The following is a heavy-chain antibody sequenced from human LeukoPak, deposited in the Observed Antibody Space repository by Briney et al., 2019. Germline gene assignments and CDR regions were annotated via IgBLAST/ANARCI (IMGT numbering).Heavy chain of an antibody. CDR1: GFTFSSYG. CDR3: VRDFASGSYYNLFDF. J-gene: IGHJ4*02. V-gene: IGHV3-30*19. D-gene: IGHD3-10*01. Sequence: GGSLRLSCAASGFTFSSYGMYWVRQSPSKGLEWVAVISYDATNEYYADSVRGRFTISRDDSKSTLYLQMNSLRAEDTAVYYCVRDFASGSYYNLFDFWGQGTLVTVSS. CDR2: ISYDATNE.